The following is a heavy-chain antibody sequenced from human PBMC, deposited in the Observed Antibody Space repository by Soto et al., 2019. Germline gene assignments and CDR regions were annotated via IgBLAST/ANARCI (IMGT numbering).Heavy chain of an antibody. V-gene: IGHV4-4*02. Sequence: PSETLSLTCAVSGGSISSSNWWSWVRQPPGKGLEWIGEIYHSGSTNYNPSLKSRVTTSVDKSKNQFSLKLSSVTAADTAVYYCARVAVAGTRVDYWGQGTLVTVSS. J-gene: IGHJ4*02. CDR1: GGSISSSNW. D-gene: IGHD6-19*01. CDR2: IYHSGST. CDR3: ARVAVAGTRVDY.